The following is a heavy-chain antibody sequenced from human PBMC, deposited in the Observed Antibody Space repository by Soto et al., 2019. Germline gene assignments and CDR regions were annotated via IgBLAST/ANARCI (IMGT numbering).Heavy chain of an antibody. CDR3: ARDVTGTTPD. CDR2: IKQDGSEK. J-gene: IGHJ4*02. Sequence: GGSLRLSCAASGFSLRSYWMSWVRQAPGKGLEWVATIKQDGSEKYYVDSVKGRFTISRDNAKNSLYLQMNSLRAEDTAVYYCARDVTGTTPDWGQGTLVTVSS. CDR1: GFSLRSYW. D-gene: IGHD1-7*01. V-gene: IGHV3-7*01.